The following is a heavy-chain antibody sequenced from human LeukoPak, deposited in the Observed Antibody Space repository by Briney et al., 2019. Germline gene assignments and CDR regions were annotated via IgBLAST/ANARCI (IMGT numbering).Heavy chain of an antibody. Sequence: ASVKVSCKASGYTFTSYGISWVRQAPGQGLEWMGWISAYNGNTNYAQKPQGRVTMTTDTSTSTAYMELRSLRSDDTAVYYCARDGNWGPPPDNWFDPWGQGTLVTVSS. CDR3: ARDGNWGPPPDNWFDP. D-gene: IGHD7-27*01. CDR2: ISAYNGNT. CDR1: GYTFTSYG. V-gene: IGHV1-18*01. J-gene: IGHJ5*02.